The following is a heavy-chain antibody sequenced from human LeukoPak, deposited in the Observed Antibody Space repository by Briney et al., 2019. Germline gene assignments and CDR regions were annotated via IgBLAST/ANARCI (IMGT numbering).Heavy chain of an antibody. D-gene: IGHD6-19*01. CDR1: GFTLSSYE. J-gene: IGHJ4*02. Sequence: PGGSLRLSCAASGFTLSSYEMSWVRQAPGKGLEWVSVIYSGGSTYYADSVEGRFTISRDNSKNTLFLQMNSLRAEDTAVYYCARGYTSGWLYFDYWGQGTLVTVSS. CDR2: IYSGGST. CDR3: ARGYTSGWLYFDY. V-gene: IGHV3-53*01.